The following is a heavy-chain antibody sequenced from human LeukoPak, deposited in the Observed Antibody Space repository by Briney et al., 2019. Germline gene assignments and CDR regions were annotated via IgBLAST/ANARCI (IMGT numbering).Heavy chain of an antibody. CDR3: AKVMVRGVIPPNFDY. CDR1: GFTFSDHY. V-gene: IGHV3-11*01. D-gene: IGHD3-10*01. J-gene: IGHJ4*02. Sequence: PGGSLRLSCAASGFTFSDHYMSWIRQAPGKGLEWVSYISSSGSTIYYADSVKGRFTISRDNSKNTLYLQMNSLRAEDTAVYYCAKVMVRGVIPPNFDYWGQGTLVTVSS. CDR2: ISSSGSTI.